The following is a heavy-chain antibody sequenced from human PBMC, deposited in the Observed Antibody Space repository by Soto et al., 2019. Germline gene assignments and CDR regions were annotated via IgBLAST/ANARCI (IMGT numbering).Heavy chain of an antibody. D-gene: IGHD3-3*01. V-gene: IGHV4-4*02. CDR2: IFHNGST. J-gene: IGHJ5*02. Sequence: NPSETLSLTCAVSGGSITSSNWWSWVRQSPRKGLEWVGEIFHNGSTNYNPSLKSRVTMSVDRSKNQFSLELRSVTAADTAVYYCARARGAIFGVVIRNWLDPWGQGTLVTVSS. CDR3: ARARGAIFGVVIRNWLDP. CDR1: GGSITSSNW.